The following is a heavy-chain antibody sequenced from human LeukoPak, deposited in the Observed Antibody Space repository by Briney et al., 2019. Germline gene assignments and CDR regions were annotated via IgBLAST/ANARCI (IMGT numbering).Heavy chain of an antibody. CDR1: GGSFSGYY. CDR2: INHSGST. V-gene: IGHV4-34*01. CDR3: ARGGSSDPYYFDY. D-gene: IGHD6-6*01. J-gene: IGHJ4*02. Sequence: SETLSLTCAVYGGSFSGYYWSWIRQPPGKGLEWIGEINHSGSTNYNPSLKSRVTISVDTSKNQFSLKLSSVTAADTAVYYRARGGSSDPYYFDYWGQGTLVTVSS.